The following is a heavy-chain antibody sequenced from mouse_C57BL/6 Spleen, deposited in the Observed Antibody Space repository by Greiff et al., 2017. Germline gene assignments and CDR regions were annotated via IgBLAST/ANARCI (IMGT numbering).Heavy chain of an antibody. CDR2: IWSDGST. D-gene: IGHD2-4*01. CDR3: AVSTMITTPYAMDY. V-gene: IGHV2-6*03. J-gene: IGHJ4*01. CDR1: GFSLTSYG. Sequence: QVQLKESGPGLVAPSQSLSITCTVSGFSLTSYGVHWVRQPPGKGLEWLVVIWSDGSTTYNSALKSRLSISKDNSKSQVFLKMNSLQTDDTAMYYCAVSTMITTPYAMDYWGQGTSVTVSS.